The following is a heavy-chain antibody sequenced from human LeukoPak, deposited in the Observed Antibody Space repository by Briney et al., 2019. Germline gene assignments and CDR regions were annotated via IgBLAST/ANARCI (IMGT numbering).Heavy chain of an antibody. V-gene: IGHV1-18*01. D-gene: IGHD3-9*01. CDR3: ARVSGVRELRYSDWLLRKDGGSYYFDY. Sequence: VSVKVSCKASGYTFTSYGISWVRQAPGQGLEWMGWISAYNGNTNYPQKLQGRVTMTTDTSTSTAYMELRSLRSDDTAVYYCARVSGVRELRYSDWLLRKDGGSYYFDYWGQGTLVTVSS. CDR1: GYTFTSYG. J-gene: IGHJ4*02. CDR2: ISAYNGNT.